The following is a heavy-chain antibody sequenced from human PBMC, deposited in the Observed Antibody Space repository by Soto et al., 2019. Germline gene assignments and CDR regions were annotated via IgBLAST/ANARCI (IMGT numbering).Heavy chain of an antibody. CDR2: IYPSDSDT. CDR1: GYNFAGYW. D-gene: IGHD6-6*01. V-gene: IGHV5-51*01. J-gene: IGHJ4*02. CDR3: ARGGVSARNFDY. Sequence: GESLKISCKGSGYNFAGYWIAWVRQMPGKGLELMGIIYPSDSDTRYRPSFQGQVTISADKSISSAYLQWSSLRASDTAMYYCARGGVSARNFDYWGQGTPVTVSS.